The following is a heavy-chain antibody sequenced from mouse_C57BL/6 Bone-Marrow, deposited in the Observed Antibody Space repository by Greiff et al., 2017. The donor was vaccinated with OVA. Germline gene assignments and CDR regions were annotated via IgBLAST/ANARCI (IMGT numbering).Heavy chain of an antibody. Sequence: ESGPGLVKPSQSLSLTCSVPGYSITSGYYWNWIRQFPGNKLEWMGYISYDGSNNYNPSLKNRISITRDTSKNQFFLKLNSVTTEDTATYYCARDPPGFAYWGQGTLVTVSA. V-gene: IGHV3-6*01. CDR1: GYSITSGYY. J-gene: IGHJ3*01. CDR2: ISYDGSN. CDR3: ARDPPGFAY.